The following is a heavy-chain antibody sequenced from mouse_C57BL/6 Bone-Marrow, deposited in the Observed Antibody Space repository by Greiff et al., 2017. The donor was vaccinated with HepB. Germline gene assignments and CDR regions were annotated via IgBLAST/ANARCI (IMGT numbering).Heavy chain of an antibody. Sequence: VHVKQSGPELVKPGASVKISCKASGYSFTGYYMNWVKQSPEKSLEWIGEINPSTGGTTYNQKFKAKATLTVDKSSSTAYMQLKSLTSEDSAVYYCARGDGYFLYYYAMDYWGQGTSVTVSS. CDR2: INPSTGGT. CDR3: ARGDGYFLYYYAMDY. CDR1: GYSFTGYY. J-gene: IGHJ4*01. D-gene: IGHD2-3*01. V-gene: IGHV1-42*01.